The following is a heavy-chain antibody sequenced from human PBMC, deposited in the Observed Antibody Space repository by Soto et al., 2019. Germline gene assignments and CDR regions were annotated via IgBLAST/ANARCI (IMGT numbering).Heavy chain of an antibody. D-gene: IGHD2-15*01. Sequence: QLLESGGGLVQPGGSLRLSCEASGFSFSRNAMSWVRQAPGKGLEWVSSISSGGNTYYADSVKGRFTISRDNSKNTQSLQMTNLGAEDTAVYYCAKLGYCTGGTCYLDYYYGVDVWGQGTTVTVS. CDR3: AKLGYCTGGTCYLDYYYGVDV. V-gene: IGHV3-23*01. CDR1: GFSFSRNA. CDR2: ISSGGNT. J-gene: IGHJ6*02.